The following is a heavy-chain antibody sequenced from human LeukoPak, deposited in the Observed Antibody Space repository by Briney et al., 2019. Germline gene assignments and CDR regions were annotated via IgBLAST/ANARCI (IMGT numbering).Heavy chain of an antibody. CDR1: GGSISSYY. V-gene: IGHV4-4*07. J-gene: IGHJ4*02. CDR3: AREAQYGSGWYEDY. D-gene: IGHD6-19*01. CDR2: IHTSGST. Sequence: SETLSLTCTFSGGSISSYYWSWIRQPAGKGLEWIGRIHTSGSTNYNPSLKSRVTMSVDTSKNHFSLKLSSVTAADTAVYYCAREAQYGSGWYEDYWGQGTLVTVSS.